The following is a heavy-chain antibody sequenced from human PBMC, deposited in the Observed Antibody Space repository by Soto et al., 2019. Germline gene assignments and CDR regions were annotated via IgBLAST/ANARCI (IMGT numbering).Heavy chain of an antibody. Sequence: SVKVSCKASGGTFSSYAISWVRQAPGQGLEWMGGIIPIFGTANYAQKFQGRVTITADESTSTAYMELSSLRSEDTAVYYCARDGNSIAAAGSNPYFDYWGQGTLVTVSS. CDR1: GGTFSSYA. V-gene: IGHV1-69*13. CDR3: ARDGNSIAAAGSNPYFDY. J-gene: IGHJ4*02. CDR2: IIPIFGTA. D-gene: IGHD6-13*01.